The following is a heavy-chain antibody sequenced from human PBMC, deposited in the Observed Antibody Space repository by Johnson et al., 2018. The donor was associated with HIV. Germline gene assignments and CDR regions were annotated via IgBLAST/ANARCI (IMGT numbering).Heavy chain of an antibody. J-gene: IGHJ3*02. CDR1: GFTFSDAW. CDR2: VKSKTDGGTT. D-gene: IGHD1-1*01. Sequence: EVQLVESGGGLVKPGGSLRLYYAASGFTFSDAWMNWVRQAPGKGLEWVGRVKSKTDGGTTDYAAPVKGRFTISRDASKNTLYLQMNSLKTEDTAVYYCTTGLYWNDAFDIWGQGTMVTVSS. CDR3: TTGLYWNDAFDI. V-gene: IGHV3-15*01.